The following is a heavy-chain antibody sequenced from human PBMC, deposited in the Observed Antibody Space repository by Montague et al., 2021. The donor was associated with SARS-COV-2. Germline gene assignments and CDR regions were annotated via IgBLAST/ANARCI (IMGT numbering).Heavy chain of an antibody. CDR3: AGGYRLRVYEWYSRQSTFDH. V-gene: IGHV4-34*01. CDR1: GGSFSGYY. D-gene: IGHD3-3*01. Sequence: SETLSLTCAVYGGSFSGYYWCWICQPPGTGLELIGEMNHSRSTNYNPSLKSRVPISVDTSKYQFSLKLSSVTAADTAVYYCAGGYRLRVYEWYSRQSTFDHWGQGTLGTVSS. CDR2: MNHSRST. J-gene: IGHJ4*02.